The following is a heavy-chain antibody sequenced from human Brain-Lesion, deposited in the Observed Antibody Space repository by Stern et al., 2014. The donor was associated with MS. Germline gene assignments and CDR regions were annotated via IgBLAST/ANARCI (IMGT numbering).Heavy chain of an antibody. J-gene: IGHJ6*02. CDR3: ARGRVVPGFQYYATDV. Sequence: VQLVESGPGLVKPSQTLSLSCTVSGGSISSGGYYWSWIRPPAGKGLEWIGRIFNSGSTRYHPSLNSRVTTSIETSKNQFSLRLNSMTAADTAVYYCARGRVVPGFQYYATDVWGQGTTVIVSS. V-gene: IGHV4-61*02. CDR2: IFNSGST. D-gene: IGHD2-2*01. CDR1: GGSISSGGYY.